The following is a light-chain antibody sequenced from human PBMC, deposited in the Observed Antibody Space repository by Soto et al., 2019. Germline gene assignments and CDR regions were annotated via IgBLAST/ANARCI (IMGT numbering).Light chain of an antibody. CDR3: QQYDNLLIT. J-gene: IGKJ5*01. V-gene: IGKV1-33*01. Sequence: DIQMTQSQSSLSASVGDRVTITCQASQDISNYLNWYQQKPGKAPKLLIYDASNLETGVPSRFSGRGSGTDFTFTISSLQPEDIATYYCQQYDNLLITFGQGTRLEIK. CDR2: DAS. CDR1: QDISNY.